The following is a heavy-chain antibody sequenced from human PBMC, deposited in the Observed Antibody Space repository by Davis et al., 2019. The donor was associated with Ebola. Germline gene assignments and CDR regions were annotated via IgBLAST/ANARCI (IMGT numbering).Heavy chain of an antibody. CDR3: AKEARQWLGNFDY. CDR1: GFTFSSYG. D-gene: IGHD6-19*01. V-gene: IGHV3-30*18. CDR2: ISYDGSNK. J-gene: IGHJ4*02. Sequence: GGSLRLSCAASGFTFSSYGMHWVRQAPGKGLEWVAVISYDGSNKYYADSVKGRFTISRDNSKNTLYLQMNSLRAEDTAVYYCAKEARQWLGNFDYWGQGTLVTVSS.